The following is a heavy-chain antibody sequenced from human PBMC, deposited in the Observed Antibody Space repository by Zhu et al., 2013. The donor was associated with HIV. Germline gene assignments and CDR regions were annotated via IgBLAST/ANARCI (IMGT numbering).Heavy chain of an antibody. CDR2: INAGNGNT. CDR3: ARDLGSSSWYLFYY. CDR1: GYTFTKYA. Sequence: QVQLVQSGAEVKKPGASVKVSCKASGYTFTKYAMHWVRQAPGQRLEWMGWINAGNGNTEYSQKFQGRVTITRDTSASTTYMELSSLRSEDTAVYYCARDLGSSSWYLFYYWGQGTLVTVSS. D-gene: IGHD6-13*01. J-gene: IGHJ4*02. V-gene: IGHV1-3*01.